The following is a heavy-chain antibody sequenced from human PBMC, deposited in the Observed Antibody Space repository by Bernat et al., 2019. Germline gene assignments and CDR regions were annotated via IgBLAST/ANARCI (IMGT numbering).Heavy chain of an antibody. D-gene: IGHD1-1*01. CDR1: GFTFRNYW. Sequence: EVQLVESGGGFVQPGGSLRLSCAASGFTFRNYWMHWVRQAPGKGLVWVSRISSDGSTTSYADSVKGRFTISRDNAKNTLFLQMNSLGAEDTAEYCCAREGSGTPYNWFDPWGQGTLVTVSS. CDR3: AREGSGTPYNWFDP. CDR2: ISSDGSTT. V-gene: IGHV3-74*01. J-gene: IGHJ5*02.